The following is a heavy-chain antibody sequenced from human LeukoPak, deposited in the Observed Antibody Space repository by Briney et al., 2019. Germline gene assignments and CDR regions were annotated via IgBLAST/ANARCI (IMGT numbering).Heavy chain of an antibody. J-gene: IGHJ4*02. CDR1: GFTFSSYW. D-gene: IGHD3-9*01. CDR3: ARVGGRLRFDWLPTFDY. V-gene: IGHV3-7*01. CDR2: IKQDGSEK. Sequence: GGSLRLSCAASGFTFSSYWMSWVRQAPGKGLEWVANIKQDGSEKYYVDSVKGRFTISRDNAKNSLYLQMNSLRAEDTAVYYCARVGGRLRFDWLPTFDYWGQGILVTVSS.